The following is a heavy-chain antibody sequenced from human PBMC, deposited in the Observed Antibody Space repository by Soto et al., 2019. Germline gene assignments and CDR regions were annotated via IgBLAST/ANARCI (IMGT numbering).Heavy chain of an antibody. Sequence: ASVKVSCKASGYTFTSYGISWVRQAPGQGLEWMGWISAYNGNTNYAQKLQGRVTMTTDTSTSTAYMELRSLRSDDTAVYYCARDRAHCTNGVCSWGCFGPRNWIDPWGQGTLVTVSS. J-gene: IGHJ5*02. CDR2: ISAYNGNT. CDR3: ARDRAHCTNGVCSWGCFGPRNWIDP. V-gene: IGHV1-18*01. CDR1: GYTFTSYG. D-gene: IGHD2-8*01.